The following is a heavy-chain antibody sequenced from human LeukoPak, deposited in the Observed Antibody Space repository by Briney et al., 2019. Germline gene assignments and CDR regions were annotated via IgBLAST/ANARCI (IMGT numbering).Heavy chain of an antibody. CDR1: GGSFRGYY. V-gene: IGHV4-34*01. CDR2: INHIGST. D-gene: IGHD3-10*01. J-gene: IGHJ5*02. Sequence: SETLSLTCALYGGSFRGYYWSWIREAPGKGLECIGEINHIGSTNYNPSPKRRVPLSVDTSKTQFSMKRTSVTAADSAVYCWARPPGEIRGFGPWGQGTVVTVSS. CDR3: ARPPGEIRGFGP.